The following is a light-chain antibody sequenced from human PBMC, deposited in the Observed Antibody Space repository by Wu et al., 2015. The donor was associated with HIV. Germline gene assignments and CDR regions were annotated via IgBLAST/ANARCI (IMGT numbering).Light chain of an antibody. CDR3: QQYGSSPVS. J-gene: IGKJ2*01. CDR1: QSLPFSS. V-gene: IGKV3-20*01. Sequence: EIVLTQSPGTLSLSPGERATLSCRASQSLPFSSLARYQQKPGQAPRLLISGASSRATGIPDRFSGSGSGTGFTLTISRLEPEDFAVYYCQQYGSSPVSFGQGTKLEVK. CDR2: GAS.